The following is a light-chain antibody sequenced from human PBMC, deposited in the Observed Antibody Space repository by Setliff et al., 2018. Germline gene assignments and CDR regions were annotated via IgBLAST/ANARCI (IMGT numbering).Light chain of an antibody. CDR3: CSYAGNSRVV. CDR2: DVT. Sequence: QSALTQPHSVSGSPGQSVTISCTGTSSDVGGFHYVSWHQQHPGKTPKLLIFDVTKRPSGVPDRFSASKSGSTASLTISGLQAEDEADYYCCSYAGNSRVVFGGGTKVTVL. J-gene: IGLJ2*01. V-gene: IGLV2-11*01. CDR1: SSDVGGFHY.